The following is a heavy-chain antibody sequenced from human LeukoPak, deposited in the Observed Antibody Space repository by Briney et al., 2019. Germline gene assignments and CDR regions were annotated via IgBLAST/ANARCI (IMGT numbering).Heavy chain of an antibody. D-gene: IGHD5-18*01. V-gene: IGHV3-9*01. CDR2: ISWNSFTV. Sequence: GGSLRLSCAASGFTFDDYAMHWARQAPGKGLEWVSGISWNSFTVGYADSVKGRFTISRDNAKNSLYLQMNSLRVEDTALYYCAKDIGRVDTASTYMDVWGKGTTVTISS. CDR1: GFTFDDYA. J-gene: IGHJ6*03. CDR3: AKDIGRVDTASTYMDV.